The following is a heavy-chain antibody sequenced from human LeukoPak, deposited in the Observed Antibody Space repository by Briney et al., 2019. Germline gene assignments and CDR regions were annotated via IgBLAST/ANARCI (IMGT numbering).Heavy chain of an antibody. Sequence: PGGSLRLSCAASGFTFSNYGMYWVRQAPGKGLEWVAVIWYDGSNKDYGDSVKGRFTISRDNSKNTLYLQMNSLRAEDTAVYYCAKGMYSSSSDYFDYWGQGTLVTVSS. CDR1: GFTFSNYG. D-gene: IGHD6-6*01. J-gene: IGHJ4*02. CDR3: AKGMYSSSSDYFDY. CDR2: IWYDGSNK. V-gene: IGHV3-33*06.